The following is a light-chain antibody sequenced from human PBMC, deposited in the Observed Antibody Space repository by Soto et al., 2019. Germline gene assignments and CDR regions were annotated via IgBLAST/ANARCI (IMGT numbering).Light chain of an antibody. V-gene: IGLV2-14*01. J-gene: IGLJ1*01. Sequence: QSALTQPASVSGSPGQSITISCTGSSSDVGGYNYVSWCQQHPGKVPKLMIYDVSSRPSGVSIRFSGSKSGNTASLTISGLQAEDEADYYCSSYTSSSTLEYVFGTGTKVTLL. CDR2: DVS. CDR3: SSYTSSSTLEYV. CDR1: SSDVGGYNY.